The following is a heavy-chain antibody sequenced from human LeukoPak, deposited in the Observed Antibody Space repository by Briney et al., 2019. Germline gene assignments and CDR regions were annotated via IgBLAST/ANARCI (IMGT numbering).Heavy chain of an antibody. V-gene: IGHV4-39*02. CDR3: ARELELRY. CDR1: GASISSSTYY. CDR2: IYYSGRT. J-gene: IGHJ4*02. D-gene: IGHD1-7*01. Sequence: PSETLSLTCTISGASISSSTYYWGWIRQPPGKGLEWIGTIYYSGRTYYNPSLKSRVSISADTSKNQFSLKLSSVTAADTAVYYCARELELRYWGQGTLVTVSS.